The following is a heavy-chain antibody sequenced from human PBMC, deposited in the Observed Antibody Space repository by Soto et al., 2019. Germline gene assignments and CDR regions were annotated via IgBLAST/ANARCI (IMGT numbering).Heavy chain of an antibody. CDR1: GGSISSYY. CDR3: ARHVPPWATVKGGYYFDY. CDR2: IYYSGST. J-gene: IGHJ4*02. Sequence: SETLSLTCTVSGGSISSYYWSWIRQPPGKGLEWIGYIYYSGSTNYNPSLKSRVTISVDTSKNQFSLKLSSVTAADTAVYYCARHVPPWATVKGGYYFDYWGQGTLVTVSS. D-gene: IGHD4-17*01. V-gene: IGHV4-59*08.